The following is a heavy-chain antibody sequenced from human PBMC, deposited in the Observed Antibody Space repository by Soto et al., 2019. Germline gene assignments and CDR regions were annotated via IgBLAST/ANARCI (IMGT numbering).Heavy chain of an antibody. CDR1: GGSISSSSYY. Sequence: SETLSLTCTVSGGSISSSSYYWGWIRQPPGKGLEWIGSIYYSGSTYYNPSLKSRVTISVDTSKNQFSLKLSSVTAADTAVYYCARRADYGDLSYYFDYWGQGTLVTVS. V-gene: IGHV4-39*01. CDR2: IYYSGST. D-gene: IGHD4-17*01. J-gene: IGHJ4*02. CDR3: ARRADYGDLSYYFDY.